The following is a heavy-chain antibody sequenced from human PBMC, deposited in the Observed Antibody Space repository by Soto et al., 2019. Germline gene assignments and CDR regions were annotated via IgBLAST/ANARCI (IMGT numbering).Heavy chain of an antibody. Sequence: EASVKVSCKASGYTFTSYAMHWVRQAPGQRLEWMGWINAGNGNTKYSQKFQGRVTITRDTSASTAYMELSSLRSEDTAVYYCARKYSGYEAEYYYYYGMDVWGQGTTVTVSS. CDR1: GYTFTSYA. CDR2: INAGNGNT. D-gene: IGHD5-12*01. CDR3: ARKYSGYEAEYYYYYGMDV. J-gene: IGHJ6*02. V-gene: IGHV1-3*01.